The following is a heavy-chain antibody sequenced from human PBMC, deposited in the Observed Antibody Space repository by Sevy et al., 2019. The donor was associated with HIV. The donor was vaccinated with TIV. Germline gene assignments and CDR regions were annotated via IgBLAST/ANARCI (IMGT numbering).Heavy chain of an antibody. Sequence: GGSLRLSCAASGFTFINHAMHWVRQAPGKGLEWVTVISYDGSNKYYADSVKGRFTIPRDTSKSTVYLQMDSLRAEDTAVYYCARDLNSGYANYCYYGMDVWGQGTTVTVSS. D-gene: IGHD5-12*01. CDR3: ARDLNSGYANYCYYGMDV. V-gene: IGHV3-30*04. CDR2: ISYDGSNK. CDR1: GFTFINHA. J-gene: IGHJ6*02.